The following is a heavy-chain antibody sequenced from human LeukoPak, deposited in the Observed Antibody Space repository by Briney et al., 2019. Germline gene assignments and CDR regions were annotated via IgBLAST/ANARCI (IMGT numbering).Heavy chain of an antibody. CDR3: VTVDRDAFDI. J-gene: IGHJ3*02. CDR1: GFTFSSYG. V-gene: IGHV3-33*01. CDR2: IWYDGSNK. Sequence: GGSLRLSCAASGFTFSSYGMHWVRQAPGRGLEWVAVIWYDGSNKYYADSVKGRLTISRDNSKNTLYLQMNSLRAEDTAVYYCVTVDRDAFDIWGQGTMVTVSS.